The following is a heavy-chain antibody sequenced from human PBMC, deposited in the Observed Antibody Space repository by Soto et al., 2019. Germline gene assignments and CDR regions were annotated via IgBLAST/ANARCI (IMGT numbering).Heavy chain of an antibody. Sequence: GGSLRLSCAASGFTFSSYGMHWVRQAPGKGLEWVAVIWYDGSNKYYADSVKGRFTISRDNSKNTLYLQMNSLRAEDTAVYYCARDQSGPTPRFDYWGQGTLVTVSS. V-gene: IGHV3-33*01. D-gene: IGHD5-12*01. CDR2: IWYDGSNK. CDR3: ARDQSGPTPRFDY. CDR1: GFTFSSYG. J-gene: IGHJ4*02.